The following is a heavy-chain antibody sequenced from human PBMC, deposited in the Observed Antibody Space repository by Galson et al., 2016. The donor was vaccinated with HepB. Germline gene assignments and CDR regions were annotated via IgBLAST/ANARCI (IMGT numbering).Heavy chain of an antibody. CDR1: GFNFDDYA. CDR3: AKDIAFEPNYSNFIDY. CDR2: ISWSSDNI. D-gene: IGHD4-11*01. Sequence: LRLSCAASGFNFDDYAMHWVRQAPGKGLEWVSGISWSSDNIAYADSVKGRFTISRDNAKNALYLQMNSLRPEDTALYYCAKDIAFEPNYSNFIDYWGHGTLVTVSS. J-gene: IGHJ4*01. V-gene: IGHV3-9*01.